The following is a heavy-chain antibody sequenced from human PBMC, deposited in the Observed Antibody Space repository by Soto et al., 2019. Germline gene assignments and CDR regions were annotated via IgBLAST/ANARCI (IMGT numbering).Heavy chain of an antibody. V-gene: IGHV2-5*02. D-gene: IGHD6-25*01. Sequence: SGPTLVNPTQTLTLTCTFSGFSLSTSGVGVGWIRQPPGKALEWLALIYWDDDKRYSPSLKSRLTITKDTSKNQVVLTMTNMDPVDTATYYSEHRPHNLYSSEGFDPWGQGTRVTAPQ. CDR2: IYWDDDK. J-gene: IGHJ5*02. CDR1: GFSLSTSGVG. CDR3: EHRPHNLYSSEGFDP.